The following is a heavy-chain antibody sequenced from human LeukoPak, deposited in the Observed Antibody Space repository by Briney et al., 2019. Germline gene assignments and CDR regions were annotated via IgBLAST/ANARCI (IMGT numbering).Heavy chain of an antibody. J-gene: IGHJ3*02. CDR2: IYPGDSDT. CDR1: GYSFTSYW. CDR3: ARRQDCSGGSCYSSDAFDI. D-gene: IGHD2-15*01. Sequence: GESLKISCKGSGYSFTSYWIGWVRQMPGKGLEWMGIIYPGDSDTRYSPSFQGQVTISADKSISTAYLQWSSLKASDTAMYYCARRQDCSGGSCYSSDAFDIWGQGTMVTVSS. V-gene: IGHV5-51*01.